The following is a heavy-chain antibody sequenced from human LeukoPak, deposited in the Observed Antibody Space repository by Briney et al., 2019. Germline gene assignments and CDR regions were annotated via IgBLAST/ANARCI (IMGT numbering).Heavy chain of an antibody. CDR3: ARDVWDIVVVPAAIGGNYYYYGMDV. D-gene: IGHD2-2*02. CDR2: ISYDGSNK. CDR1: GFTFSTYW. V-gene: IGHV3-30-3*01. J-gene: IGHJ6*02. Sequence: PGGSLRLSCAASGFTFSTYWMHWVRQAPGKGLEWVAVISYDGSNKYYADSVKGRFTISRDNSKNTLYLQMNSLRAEDTAVYYCARDVWDIVVVPAAIGGNYYYYGMDVWGQGTTVTVSS.